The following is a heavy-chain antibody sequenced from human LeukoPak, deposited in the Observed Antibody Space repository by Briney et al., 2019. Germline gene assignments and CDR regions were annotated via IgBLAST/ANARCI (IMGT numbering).Heavy chain of an antibody. Sequence: SETLSLTCTGSGGSISSYYGSWIRQPPGKGLEWIGYIYYSGSTNYNPSLKSRVTISVDTSNNQFYLKLCSVTAADTAVYYCARHVVDYDILTGYNDAFDIWGQGTLVTVSS. D-gene: IGHD3-9*01. V-gene: IGHV4-59*08. J-gene: IGHJ3*02. CDR2: IYYSGST. CDR1: GGSISSYY. CDR3: ARHVVDYDILTGYNDAFDI.